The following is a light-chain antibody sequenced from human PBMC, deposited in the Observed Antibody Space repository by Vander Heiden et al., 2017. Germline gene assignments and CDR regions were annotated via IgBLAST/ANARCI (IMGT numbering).Light chain of an antibody. V-gene: IGLV3-1*01. Sequence: SYELTQPPPLSVSPGQTVSITCSGEKLGGRYASCYQQKPGQAPVPFIVQDSKRPSGLPERFSGSISGNTATLTISRTQAMDEADYYCQAWDSSTVVFGGGTKLTV. CDR3: QAWDSSTVV. J-gene: IGLJ2*01. CDR2: QDS. CDR1: KLGGRY.